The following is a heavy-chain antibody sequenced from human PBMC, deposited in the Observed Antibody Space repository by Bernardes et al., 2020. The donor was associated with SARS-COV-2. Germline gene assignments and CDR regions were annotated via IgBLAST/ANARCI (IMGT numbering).Heavy chain of an antibody. J-gene: IGHJ2*01. CDR2: INQDGSEK. CDR3: ASRLGYCSSTSCYGFWWYFDL. CDR1: GFTFSRYW. D-gene: IGHD2-2*01. Sequence: GGSLILSCAASGFTFSRYWMSWVRQAPGKGLEWVANINQDGSEKYYVDSVKGRFTISRDNAKNSLDLQMNSLRAEDTAVYYCASRLGYCSSTSCYGFWWYFDLWGRGTLVTVSS. V-gene: IGHV3-7*01.